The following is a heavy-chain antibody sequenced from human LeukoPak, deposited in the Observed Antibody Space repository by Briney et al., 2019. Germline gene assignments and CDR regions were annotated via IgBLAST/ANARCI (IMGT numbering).Heavy chain of an antibody. CDR1: GGSISSYY. CDR2: IYYSGST. D-gene: IGHD3-10*01. Sequence: SETLSLTCTVSGGSISSYYWSWIRQPPGKGLEWIGYIYYSGSTNYNPSLKSRVTISVDTSKNQFSLKLSSVTAADTAVYYCARLYGSGSNYFDYWGQGPRSPSPQ. J-gene: IGHJ4*02. CDR3: ARLYGSGSNYFDY. V-gene: IGHV4-59*08.